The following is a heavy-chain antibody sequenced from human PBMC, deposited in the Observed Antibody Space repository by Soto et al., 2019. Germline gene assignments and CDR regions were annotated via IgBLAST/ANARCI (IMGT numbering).Heavy chain of an antibody. CDR1: GYTFTSYA. CDR2: IIPILDLP. CDR3: GRGRDQGVIAYTGGNWFDP. D-gene: IGHD3-16*01. V-gene: IGHV1-69*04. Sequence: SVKVSCKASGYTFTSYAIHWVRQAPGQGLEWMGRIIPILDLPNYAQKFQARVTITADKSTSTAYMELRSLRSEDTAVYYCGRGRDQGVIAYTGGNWFDPWGQGTLVTVSS. J-gene: IGHJ5*02.